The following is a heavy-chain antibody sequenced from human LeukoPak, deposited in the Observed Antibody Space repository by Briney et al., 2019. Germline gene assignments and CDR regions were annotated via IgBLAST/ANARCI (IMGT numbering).Heavy chain of an antibody. CDR2: INPSGGST. Sequence: ASVKVSCKASGCTFTSYYMHWVRQAPGQGLEWMGIINPSGGSTSYAQKFQGRVTMTRDTSTSTVYMELSSLRSEDTAVYYCARDRMYYDFWSGYTLPDYGMDVWGQGTTVTVSS. J-gene: IGHJ6*02. V-gene: IGHV1-46*01. CDR3: ARDRMYYDFWSGYTLPDYGMDV. CDR1: GCTFTSYY. D-gene: IGHD3-3*01.